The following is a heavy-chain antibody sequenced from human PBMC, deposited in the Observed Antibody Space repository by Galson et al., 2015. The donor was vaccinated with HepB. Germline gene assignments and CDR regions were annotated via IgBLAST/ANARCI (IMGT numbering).Heavy chain of an antibody. V-gene: IGHV1-69*13. D-gene: IGHD3-3*01. Sequence: SVKVSCKASGGTFSSYAISWVRQAPGQGLEWMGGIIPIFGTANYAQKFQGRVTITADESTSTAYMELSSLRSEDTAVYYCARRRTPNTVFGVVPVDYFDYWGQGTLVTVSS. J-gene: IGHJ4*02. CDR1: GGTFSSYA. CDR2: IIPIFGTA. CDR3: ARRRTPNTVFGVVPVDYFDY.